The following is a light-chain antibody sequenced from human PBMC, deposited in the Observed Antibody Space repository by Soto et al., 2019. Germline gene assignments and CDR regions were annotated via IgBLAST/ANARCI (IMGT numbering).Light chain of an antibody. Sequence: QSALTQPASVSGSPGQSITISCTGTSSDVGGYNYVSWYQQHPGKAPKLMIYDVSNRPSGVSNRFSGSKSGNKASLTISGLQAEDEADYYCSSYTSSSTLHVFGTGTKVTVL. CDR2: DVS. CDR3: SSYTSSSTLHV. V-gene: IGLV2-14*01. CDR1: SSDVGGYNY. J-gene: IGLJ1*01.